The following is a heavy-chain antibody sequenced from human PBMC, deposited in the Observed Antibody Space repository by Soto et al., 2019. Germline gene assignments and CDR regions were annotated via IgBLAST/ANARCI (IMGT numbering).Heavy chain of an antibody. CDR3: ARDRAYYDILTGYYRGDAFDI. Sequence: PGGSLRLSCAASGFTVSSNYMSWVRQAPGKGLDWVSVIYSGGSTYYADSVKGRFTISRDNSKNTLYLQMNSLRAEDTAVYYCARDRAYYDILTGYYRGDAFDIWGQGTMVTVSS. CDR2: IYSGGST. D-gene: IGHD3-9*01. J-gene: IGHJ3*02. CDR1: GFTVSSNY. V-gene: IGHV3-66*01.